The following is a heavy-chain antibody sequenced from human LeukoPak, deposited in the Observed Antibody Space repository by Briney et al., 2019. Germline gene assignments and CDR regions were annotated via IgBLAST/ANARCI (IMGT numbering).Heavy chain of an antibody. J-gene: IGHJ4*02. D-gene: IGHD2-15*01. Sequence: HTGGSLRLSCAASGFTFSSYAMHRVRQAPGKGLEWVAVISYDGSNKYYADSVKGRFTISRDNSKNTLYLQMNSLRAEDTAVYYCARGRPDIVVVVAATFDYWGQGTLVTVSS. CDR2: ISYDGSNK. V-gene: IGHV3-30*04. CDR1: GFTFSSYA. CDR3: ARGRPDIVVVVAATFDY.